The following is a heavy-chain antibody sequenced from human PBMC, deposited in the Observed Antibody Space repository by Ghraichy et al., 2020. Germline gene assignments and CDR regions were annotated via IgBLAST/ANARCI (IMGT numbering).Heavy chain of an antibody. CDR1: GFSFSNHI. Sequence: GGSLRLSCAASGFSFSNHIMYWVRQAPGKGLEWVASITTDSSSIYYVDSVKGRFTISRDNANNSLYLQMYSLTAEDTAVYYFARQRWQQSEFDYWGQGTLVAVSS. V-gene: IGHV3-21*01. CDR2: ITTDSSSI. J-gene: IGHJ4*02. D-gene: IGHD4-23*01. CDR3: ARQRWQQSEFDY.